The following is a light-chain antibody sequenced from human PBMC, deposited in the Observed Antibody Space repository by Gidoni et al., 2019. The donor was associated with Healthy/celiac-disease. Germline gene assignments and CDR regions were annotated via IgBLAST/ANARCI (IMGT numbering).Light chain of an antibody. CDR2: AAS. V-gene: IGKV1-39*01. J-gene: IGKJ1*01. CDR3: QQSYSTPPT. CDR1: QSISSY. Sequence: DIQMTQSPSSLSASVGDRVTITFRASQSISSYLNWYQQKPGKAPELLIYAASSLQSGVPSRFSGSGSGTDFTLTISSLQPEDFATYYCQQSYSTPPTFGQGTKVEIK.